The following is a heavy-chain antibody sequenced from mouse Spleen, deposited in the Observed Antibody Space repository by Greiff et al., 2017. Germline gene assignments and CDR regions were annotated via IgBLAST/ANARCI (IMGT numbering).Heavy chain of an antibody. CDR2: ISSGGSYT. Sequence: EVKLVESGGGLVKPGGSLKLSCAASGFTFSSYAMSWVRQTPEKRLEWVATISSGGSYTYYPDSVKGRFTISRDNAKNTLYLQMSSLRSEDTAMYYCARHRTVYYAMDYWGQGTSVTVSS. CDR1: GFTFSSYA. D-gene: IGHD4-1*01. J-gene: IGHJ4*01. CDR3: ARHRTVYYAMDY. V-gene: IGHV5-9-3*01.